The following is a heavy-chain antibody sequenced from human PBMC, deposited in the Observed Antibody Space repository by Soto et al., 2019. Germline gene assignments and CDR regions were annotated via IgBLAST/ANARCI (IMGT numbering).Heavy chain of an antibody. CDR2: IYDTGNT. Sequence: SETLSLTCTVSGGSISNYYWSWIRQSPGKGPEWIGYIYDTGNTNSNPSLQSRATISMDTSKNQLSLKLSSVTAADTAVYYCARARITMVREVIKYNMDVWGQATTAPVS. CDR3: ARARITMVREVIKYNMDV. CDR1: GGSISNYY. J-gene: IGHJ6*02. D-gene: IGHD3-10*01. V-gene: IGHV4-59*01.